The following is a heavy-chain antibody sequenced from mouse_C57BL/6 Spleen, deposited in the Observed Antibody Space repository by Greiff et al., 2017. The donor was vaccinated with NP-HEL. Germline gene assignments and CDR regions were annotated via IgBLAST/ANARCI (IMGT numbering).Heavy chain of an antibody. Sequence: EVKVVESGGDLVKPGGSLKLSCAASGFTFSSYGMSWVRQTPDKRLEWVATISSGGSYTYYPDSVKGRFTISRDNAKNTLYLQMSSLKSEDTAMYYCARDFELGRDYWGQGTTLTVSS. CDR3: ARDFELGRDY. J-gene: IGHJ2*01. V-gene: IGHV5-6*01. D-gene: IGHD4-1*01. CDR2: ISSGGSYT. CDR1: GFTFSSYG.